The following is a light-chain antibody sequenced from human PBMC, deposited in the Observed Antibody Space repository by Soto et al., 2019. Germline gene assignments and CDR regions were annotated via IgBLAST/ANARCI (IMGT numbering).Light chain of an antibody. J-gene: IGKJ4*01. CDR2: AAS. V-gene: IGKV1-6*01. CDR1: QGIRND. Sequence: AIQMTQSPSSLSASVGDIVTITFRASQGIRNDLGWYQQKPGKAPKLLIYAASSLQSGVPSRFSGSGSGTDFTLTISSLQPEDFATYYCLQDYNYPFTFGGGTKVDIK. CDR3: LQDYNYPFT.